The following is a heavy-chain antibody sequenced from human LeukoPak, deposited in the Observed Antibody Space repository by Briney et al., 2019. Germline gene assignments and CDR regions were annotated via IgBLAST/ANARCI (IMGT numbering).Heavy chain of an antibody. J-gene: IGHJ4*02. Sequence: TGRSLRLSCATSVFMFSSYGMHWVRHAPAKGLEWVAVIWSDGNNKHYADSGKGRFTISRDNSNNTLYLQMNSLRDEDTAVYYCAREDFRSGSPNIFDFWGQGTLVTVSS. D-gene: IGHD3-10*01. V-gene: IGHV3-33*01. CDR2: IWSDGNNK. CDR1: VFMFSSYG. CDR3: AREDFRSGSPNIFDF.